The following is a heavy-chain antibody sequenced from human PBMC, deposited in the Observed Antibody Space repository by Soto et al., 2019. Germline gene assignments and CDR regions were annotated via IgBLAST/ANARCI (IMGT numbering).Heavy chain of an antibody. CDR2: IYYSGST. J-gene: IGHJ4*02. CDR1: GGSISSYY. D-gene: IGHD2-15*01. Sequence: QVQLQESGPGLVKPSETLSLTCTVSGGSISSYYWSWIRQPPGKGLEWIGYIYYSGSTNYNPSLKSRVNISVDTSKNQFSLKLSSVTAADTAVYYCARGTEGYCSGGSCYSYYFDYWGQGTLVTVSS. V-gene: IGHV4-59*01. CDR3: ARGTEGYCSGGSCYSYYFDY.